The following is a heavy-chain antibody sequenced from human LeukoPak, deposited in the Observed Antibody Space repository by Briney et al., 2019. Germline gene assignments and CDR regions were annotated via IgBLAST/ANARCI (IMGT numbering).Heavy chain of an antibody. V-gene: IGHV1-69*05. Sequence: SVKVSCKASGGTFRSYAISWVRQAPGQGLEWMGRIIPIFGTANYAQKFQGRVTITTDESTSTAYMELSSLRSEDTAVYYCASQIRDYGDYIGNWGRENVVTVSS. J-gene: IGHJ4*02. D-gene: IGHD4-17*01. CDR1: GGTFRSYA. CDR3: ASQIRDYGDYIGN. CDR2: IIPIFGTA.